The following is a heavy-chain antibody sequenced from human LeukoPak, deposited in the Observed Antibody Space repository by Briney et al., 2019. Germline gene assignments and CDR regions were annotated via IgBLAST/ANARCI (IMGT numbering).Heavy chain of an antibody. CDR2: IKPDSGGT. D-gene: IGHD7-27*01. Sequence: ASVKVSCKASVYTFTDHYMHWVRQAPGQGLEWVGWIKPDSGGTHYSQKFQGRVTLTTDTSIRTAYMELGGLRSDDSAVYFCARDHNWGPDYWGQGTLVTVSS. J-gene: IGHJ4*02. CDR3: ARDHNWGPDY. V-gene: IGHV1-2*02. CDR1: VYTFTDHY.